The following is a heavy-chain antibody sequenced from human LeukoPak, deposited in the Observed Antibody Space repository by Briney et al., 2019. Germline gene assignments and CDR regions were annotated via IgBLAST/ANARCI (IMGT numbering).Heavy chain of an antibody. V-gene: IGHV1-18*01. Sequence: ASVKVSCKASGYTFTSYGISWVRQAPGQGLEWMGWISAYNGNTNYAQKLQGRVTMTIDTSTSTAYMELRSLRSDDTAVYYCARDYDILTGSYFDYWGQGTLVTVSS. CDR1: GYTFTSYG. J-gene: IGHJ4*02. D-gene: IGHD3-9*01. CDR2: ISAYNGNT. CDR3: ARDYDILTGSYFDY.